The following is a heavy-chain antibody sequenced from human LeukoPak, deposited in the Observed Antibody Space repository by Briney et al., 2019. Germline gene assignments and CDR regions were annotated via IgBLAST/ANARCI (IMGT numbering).Heavy chain of an antibody. D-gene: IGHD3-22*01. CDR2: VYTSGST. V-gene: IGHV4-61*02. CDR3: AREKIGYYDGSGRGWFDP. CDR1: GGSISSDNYS. J-gene: IGHJ5*02. Sequence: SQTLSLTCTVSGGSISSDNYSWSWIRQPAGKGLEWIGRVYTSGSTNYNPSLKSRVTISVNTSKKQFSLKLSSVTAADTAVYYCAREKIGYYDGSGRGWFDPWGQGTLVTVSS.